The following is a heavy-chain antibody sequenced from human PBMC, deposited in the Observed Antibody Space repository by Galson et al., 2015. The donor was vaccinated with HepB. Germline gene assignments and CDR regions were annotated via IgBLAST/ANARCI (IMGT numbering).Heavy chain of an antibody. CDR1: GFTFSSYA. D-gene: IGHD3-22*01. J-gene: IGHJ4*02. V-gene: IGHV3-23*01. CDR3: AKARARITMIVVVIGFDY. CDR2: ISGSGGST. Sequence: SLRLSCAASGFTFSSYAMSWVRQAPGKGLEWVSAISGSGGSTYYADSVKGRFTISRDNSKNTLYLQMNSLRAEDTAVYYCAKARARITMIVVVIGFDYWGQGTLVTVSS.